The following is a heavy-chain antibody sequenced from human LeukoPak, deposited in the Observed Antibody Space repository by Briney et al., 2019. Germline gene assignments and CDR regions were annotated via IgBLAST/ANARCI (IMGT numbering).Heavy chain of an antibody. Sequence: GGSLRLSCAASGFTFSTFNMHWGRQAPGKGLEWLAVFSGDGRSTFYAENVQGRFTLSRDNSKNTLSLQMNSLRAEDTAVYYCAKSYYYHSGSFDYWGQGTLVTVSS. V-gene: IGHV3-30*18. J-gene: IGHJ4*02. CDR1: GFTFSTFN. CDR2: FSGDGRST. CDR3: AKSYYYHSGSFDY. D-gene: IGHD3-10*01.